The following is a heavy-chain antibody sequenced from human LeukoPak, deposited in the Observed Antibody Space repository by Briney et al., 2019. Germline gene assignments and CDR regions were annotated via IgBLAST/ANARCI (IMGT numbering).Heavy chain of an antibody. CDR1: GGSISSYF. CDR2: MYTSGST. D-gene: IGHD6-19*01. Sequence: SETLSLTCTVSGGSISSYFWSWIRQPAGKGLEWIGRMYTSGSTNCNPSLKSRVIMSVDTSKNQFSLNLSSVTAAGTAVYYCAREGSSSGWYGHYYGMDVWGQGTTVTVSS. CDR3: AREGSSSGWYGHYYGMDV. V-gene: IGHV4-4*07. J-gene: IGHJ6*02.